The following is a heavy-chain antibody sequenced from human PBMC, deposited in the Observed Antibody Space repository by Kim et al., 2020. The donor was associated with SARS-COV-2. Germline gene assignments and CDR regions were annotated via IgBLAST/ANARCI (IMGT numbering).Heavy chain of an antibody. V-gene: IGHV3-7*02. CDR2: IKHDGSAT. J-gene: IGHJ1*01. Sequence: GGSLRLSCAASGFTFSSYGMSWVRQAPGKGLEWVGNIKHDGSATFYVDSVKGRFTISRDNAKNSLYLQMNSLRAEDTALYYFASGGGPTGYFPRWSLGT. D-gene: IGHD2-21*01. CDR1: GFTFSSYG. CDR3: ASGGGPTGYFPR.